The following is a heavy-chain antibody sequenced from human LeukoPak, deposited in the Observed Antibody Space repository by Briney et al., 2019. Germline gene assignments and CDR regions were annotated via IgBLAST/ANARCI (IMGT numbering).Heavy chain of an antibody. Sequence: ASVKVSCKASGYTFTSYGISWVRQAPGQGLEWMGWISAYNGNTNYAQKLQGRVTMTTDTSTSTAYMGLRSLRSDDTAVYYCARASGGYCSSTSCYAFDYWGQGTLVTVSS. CDR1: GYTFTSYG. CDR3: ARASGGYCSSTSCYAFDY. D-gene: IGHD2-2*01. V-gene: IGHV1-18*01. CDR2: ISAYNGNT. J-gene: IGHJ4*02.